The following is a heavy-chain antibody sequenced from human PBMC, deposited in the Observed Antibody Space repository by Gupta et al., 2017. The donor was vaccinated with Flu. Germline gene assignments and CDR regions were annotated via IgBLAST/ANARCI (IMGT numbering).Heavy chain of an antibody. D-gene: IGHD2-2*01. V-gene: IGHV6-1*01. CDR1: GDVVYSNRAA. CDR3: ARSQGAGSVQPLDF. J-gene: IGHJ4*02. CDR2: TYSRSKWYN. Sequence: QVHLPQSGPGLEKPSQTRSLTCALPGDVVYSNRAAWNWIRQSPSRGLEWLGRTYSRSKWYNDYAASVRSRISINPVTSKNQLSLQLDSVTPEDTAVYYCARSQGAGSVQPLDFWDQGTLATVSS.